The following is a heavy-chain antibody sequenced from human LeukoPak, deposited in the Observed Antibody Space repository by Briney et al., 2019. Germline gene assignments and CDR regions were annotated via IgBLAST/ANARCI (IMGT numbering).Heavy chain of an antibody. CDR2: IYYSGST. V-gene: IGHV4-39*01. CDR3: ARLERVQLEPYYFDY. J-gene: IGHJ4*02. Sequence: SEALSLTCTVSGGSISSSSYYWGWIRQPPGKGLEWIGSIYYSGSTYYNPSLKSRVTISVDTSKNQFSLKLSSVTAADTAVYYRARLERVQLEPYYFDYWGQGTLVTVSS. CDR1: GGSISSSSYY. D-gene: IGHD1-1*01.